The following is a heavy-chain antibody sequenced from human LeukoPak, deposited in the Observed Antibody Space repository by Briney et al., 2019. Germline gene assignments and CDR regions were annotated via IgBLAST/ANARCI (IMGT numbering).Heavy chain of an antibody. V-gene: IGHV4-39*01. Sequence: SETLSLACTVSGGSISSSSYYWGWIRQPPGKGLEWIGNMFHSGRTYYNPSLKSRVTISVDTSKNQFSLKLNSVTAADTAVYYCARVSPDREGSGSFDYWGQGTLVTVSS. J-gene: IGHJ4*02. D-gene: IGHD3-10*01. CDR2: MFHSGRT. CDR1: GGSISSSSYY. CDR3: ARVSPDREGSGSFDY.